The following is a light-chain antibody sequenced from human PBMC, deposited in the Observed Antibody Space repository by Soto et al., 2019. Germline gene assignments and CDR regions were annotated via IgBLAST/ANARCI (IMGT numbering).Light chain of an antibody. CDR2: KTS. CDR1: QSISIW. Sequence: DIHMTQSPSTLSASVGDRVTITCPASQSISIWLAWYQQKPGKAPNLLIYKTSSLETGVPSRFSGSGSGTEFTLTISSLQPDDFATYYCQHWNDYSWTFGQGTKVEVK. V-gene: IGKV1-5*03. CDR3: QHWNDYSWT. J-gene: IGKJ1*01.